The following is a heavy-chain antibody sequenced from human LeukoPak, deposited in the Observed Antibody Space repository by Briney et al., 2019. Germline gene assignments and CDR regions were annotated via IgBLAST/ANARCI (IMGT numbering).Heavy chain of an antibody. V-gene: IGHV1-2*02. Sequence: ASVKVSCKASGYTFTGYYMHWVRQAPGQGLEWMGWINPNSGGTNYAQKFQGRVTMTRDTSISTAYMELSRLRSDDTAVYYCARAGGSGTLTNYYYYMDVWGKGTTVTISS. J-gene: IGHJ6*03. D-gene: IGHD3-10*01. CDR1: GYTFTGYY. CDR3: ARAGGSGTLTNYYYYMDV. CDR2: INPNSGGT.